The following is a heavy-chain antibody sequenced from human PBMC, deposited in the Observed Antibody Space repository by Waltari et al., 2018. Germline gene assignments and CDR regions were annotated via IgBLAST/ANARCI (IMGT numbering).Heavy chain of an antibody. CDR3: ARDYWGSYEY. V-gene: IGHV3-72*01. D-gene: IGHD1-26*01. CDR2: SRNKGNSDSA. J-gene: IGHJ4*02. CDR1: GFTLSDYE. Sequence: EVQLVESGGGLVPPGGSLRLSCAASGFTLSDYEMDWVRQAPGKGREWVGRSRNKGNSDSAEYAASVKDRFTISRDESKSSVYLYMSSLKSEDTAVYYCARDYWGSYEYWGQGSHVTVSS.